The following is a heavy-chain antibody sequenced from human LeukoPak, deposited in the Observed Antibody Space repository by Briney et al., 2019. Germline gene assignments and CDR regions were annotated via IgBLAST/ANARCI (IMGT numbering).Heavy chain of an antibody. D-gene: IGHD2-15*01. CDR2: ISGSGGST. V-gene: IGHV3-23*01. J-gene: IGHJ4*02. CDR1: GFTFSSYT. CDR3: AKSVLGYCSGGSCYSADY. Sequence: GGSLRLSCVASGFTFSSYTMSWVRQAPGKGLEWVSAISGSGGSTYYADSVKGRFTISRDNSKNTLYLQMNSLRAEDTAVYYCAKSVLGYCSGGSCYSADYWGQGTLVTVSS.